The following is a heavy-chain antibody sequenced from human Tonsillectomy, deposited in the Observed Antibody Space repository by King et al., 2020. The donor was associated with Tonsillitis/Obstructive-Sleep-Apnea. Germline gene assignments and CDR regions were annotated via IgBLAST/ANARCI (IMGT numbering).Heavy chain of an antibody. J-gene: IGHJ4*02. CDR2: ISGRGGST. V-gene: IGHV3-23*04. CDR1: GFIFSNYA. D-gene: IGHD6-6*01. Sequence: VQLVEAGGGLVQPGGSLRLSCAVSGFIFSNYALTWFRQAPGKGLEWVSSISGRGGSTYYGDSVKGRFTISRDNSKNTLYLQVNSLRAEDTAEYYCARDRGDWGTAVRPDYWGQGTLVTVSS. CDR3: ARDRGDWGTAVRPDY.